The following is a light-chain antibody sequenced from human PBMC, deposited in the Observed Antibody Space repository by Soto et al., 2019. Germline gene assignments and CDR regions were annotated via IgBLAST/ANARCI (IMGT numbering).Light chain of an antibody. CDR2: DAS. Sequence: IVLTQSPATLSLSPGERATLSCRASQSVSSYLAWYQQKGGQAPRLLIYDASSRAPGIPARFSGSGSGTDFTITISSLEPEYFAVYYCQQRSVWPTFGGGTKVEIK. CDR1: QSVSSY. V-gene: IGKV3-11*01. J-gene: IGKJ4*01. CDR3: QQRSVWPT.